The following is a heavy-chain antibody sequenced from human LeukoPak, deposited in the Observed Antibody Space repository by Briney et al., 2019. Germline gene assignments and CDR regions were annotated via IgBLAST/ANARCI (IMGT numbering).Heavy chain of an antibody. CDR1: GGTFSSYA. CDR3: AREGRYYDGPNYFDY. J-gene: IGHJ4*02. CDR2: IIPILGIA. Sequence: SVKVSCTASGGTFSSYAISWVRQAPGQGLEWMGRIIPILGIANYAQKFQGRVTITADKSTSTAYMELSSLRSEDTAVYYCAREGRYYDGPNYFDYWGQGTLVTVSS. D-gene: IGHD3-22*01. V-gene: IGHV1-69*04.